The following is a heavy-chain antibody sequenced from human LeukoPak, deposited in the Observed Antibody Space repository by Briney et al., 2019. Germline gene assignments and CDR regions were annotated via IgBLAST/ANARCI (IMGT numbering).Heavy chain of an antibody. CDR2: IIPIFGTA. D-gene: IGHD1-26*01. CDR1: VGTFSSYA. V-gene: IGHV1-69*13. Sequence: SVKVSCKASVGTFSSYAISWVRQAPGQGLEWMGGIIPIFGTANYAQKFQGRVTITADESTRTAYMELSSLRSEDTAVYYCASLAVAGRYGMDVWGQGPTVTVSS. J-gene: IGHJ6*02. CDR3: ASLAVAGRYGMDV.